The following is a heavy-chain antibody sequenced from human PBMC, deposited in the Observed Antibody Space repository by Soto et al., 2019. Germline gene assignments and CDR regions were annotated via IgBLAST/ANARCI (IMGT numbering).Heavy chain of an antibody. D-gene: IGHD1-7*01. Sequence: SQTLSLTCAISGDSVSSNSAAWNWIRLSPSRGLEWLARTYYRSRWYNDYAVSVRGRITVNPDTSKNQFSLQLTSVTPEDTAVYYCAGTTSHQWYYMDVWGKGTTVTV. CDR2: TYYRSRWYN. J-gene: IGHJ6*03. V-gene: IGHV6-1*01. CDR3: AGTTSHQWYYMDV. CDR1: GDSVSSNSAA.